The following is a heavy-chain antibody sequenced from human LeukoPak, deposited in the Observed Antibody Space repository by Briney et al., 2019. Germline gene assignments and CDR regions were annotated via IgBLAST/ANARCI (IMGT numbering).Heavy chain of an antibody. CDR2: ISLSGDDT. Sequence: GGSLRLSCAAPGFNTNKYAMTWVRQAPGKGLEWVSGISLSGDDTYYADSVKGRFIISRDDSRNTLYLQMNSLRVEDTAVYYCAKGGGSGSYFLYFDYWGQGTLVTVSS. CDR1: GFNTNKYA. J-gene: IGHJ4*02. D-gene: IGHD1-26*01. CDR3: AKGGGSGSYFLYFDY. V-gene: IGHV3-23*01.